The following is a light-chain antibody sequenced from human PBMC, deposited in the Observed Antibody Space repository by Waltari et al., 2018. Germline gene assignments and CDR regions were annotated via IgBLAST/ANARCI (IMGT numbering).Light chain of an antibody. J-gene: IGKJ4*01. CDR2: DAS. V-gene: IGKV3-11*01. Sequence: EIVLTQSPATLSLSPGERATLSCRASQSVSSYLAWYQQKPGQAPRHLIYDASNSATGIPARFSGSGSGTDFTLTISSLEPEDFAVYYCQQRSNWPLTFGGGTKVEIK. CDR3: QQRSNWPLT. CDR1: QSVSSY.